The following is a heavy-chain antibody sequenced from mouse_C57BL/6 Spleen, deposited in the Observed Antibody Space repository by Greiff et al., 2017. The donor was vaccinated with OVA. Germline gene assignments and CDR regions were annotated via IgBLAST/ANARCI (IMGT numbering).Heavy chain of an antibody. CDR2: INPSSGYT. J-gene: IGHJ2*01. CDR1: GYTFTSYT. CDR3: ARSGAQANYFDY. V-gene: IGHV1-4*01. Sequence: VMLVESGAELARPGASVKMSCKASGYTFTSYTMHWVKQRPGQGLEWIGYINPSSGYTKYNQKFKDKATLTADKSSSTAYMQLSSLTSEDSAVYYCARSGAQANYFDYWGQGTTLTVSS. D-gene: IGHD3-2*02.